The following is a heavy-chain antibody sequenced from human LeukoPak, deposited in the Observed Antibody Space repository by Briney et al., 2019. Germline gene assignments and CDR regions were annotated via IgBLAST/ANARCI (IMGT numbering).Heavy chain of an antibody. D-gene: IGHD3-16*02. CDR1: GYSFTSYW. Sequence: GESLKISCKGSGYSFTSYWIGWVRQIPGKGLEWMGIVYPGDSDTRYSPSFQGQVTISADKSISTAYLQWSSLKASDTAMYYCARNTYRRGSIDYWGQGTLFTVSS. CDR3: ARNTYRRGSIDY. CDR2: VYPGDSDT. J-gene: IGHJ4*02. V-gene: IGHV5-51*01.